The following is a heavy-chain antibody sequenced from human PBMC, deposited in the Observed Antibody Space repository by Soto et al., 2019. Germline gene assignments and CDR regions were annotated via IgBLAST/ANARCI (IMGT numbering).Heavy chain of an antibody. CDR3: ARGLPEFSYDYVWGSYRRNWFDP. V-gene: IGHV4-34*01. D-gene: IGHD3-16*02. CDR2: INHSGST. J-gene: IGHJ5*02. Sequence: SETLSLTCAVYGGSFNGYYWSWIRQPPGKGLGWIGEINHSGSTNYNPSLKSRVTISVDTSKNQFSLKLSSVTAADTAVYYCARGLPEFSYDYVWGSYRRNWFDPWGQGTLVTVSS. CDR1: GGSFNGYY.